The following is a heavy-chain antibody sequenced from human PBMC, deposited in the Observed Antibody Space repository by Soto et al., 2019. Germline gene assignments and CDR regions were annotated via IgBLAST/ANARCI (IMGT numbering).Heavy chain of an antibody. D-gene: IGHD5-18*01. CDR1: GGSISSYY. V-gene: IGHV4-59*01. Sequence: SETLSLTCTVSGGSISSYYWSWIRQPPGKGLEWIGYIYYSGSTNYNPSLKSRVTISVDTSKNQFSLKLRSVTAADTAVYYCAGMKYRYGYSPFDYWGQGTLVTVSS. CDR2: IYYSGST. CDR3: AGMKYRYGYSPFDY. J-gene: IGHJ4*02.